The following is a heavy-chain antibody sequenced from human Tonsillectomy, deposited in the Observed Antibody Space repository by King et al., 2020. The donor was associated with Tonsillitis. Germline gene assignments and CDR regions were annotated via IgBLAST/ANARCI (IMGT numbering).Heavy chain of an antibody. Sequence: QLVQSGAEVKKPGASVKVSCKASGYTFTNYDINWVRQATGQGLEWMGWMNPASGNAGYAQKFHDRVTMTRNTSISTAYMELNSLRSKDTAVYYCARTAGTDYWGQGTLVTVSS. D-gene: IGHD6-19*01. CDR3: ARTAGTDY. CDR2: MNPASGNA. CDR1: GYTFTNYD. V-gene: IGHV1-8*02. J-gene: IGHJ4*02.